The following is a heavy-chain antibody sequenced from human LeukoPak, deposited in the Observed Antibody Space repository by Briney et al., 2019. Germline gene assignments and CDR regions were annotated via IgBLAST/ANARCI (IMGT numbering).Heavy chain of an antibody. D-gene: IGHD5-24*01. J-gene: IGHJ4*02. CDR1: GGTFSSYA. CDR2: IIPIFGTA. V-gene: IGHV1-69*13. CDR3: ARVRWRRRDGYNYGFDY. Sequence: GASVKVSCKASGGTFSSYAISWVRQAPGQGLEWMGGIIPIFGTANYAQKFQGRVTITADESTSTAYMELSSLRSEDTAVYYCARVRWRRRDGYNYGFDYWGQGTLVTVSS.